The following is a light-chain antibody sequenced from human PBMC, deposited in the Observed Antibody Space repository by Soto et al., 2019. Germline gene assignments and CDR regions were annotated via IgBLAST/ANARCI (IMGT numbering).Light chain of an antibody. CDR1: SSNIGAGYD. J-gene: IGLJ3*02. V-gene: IGLV1-40*01. CDR2: DNN. Sequence: QSVLTQPPSVSGAPGRRVTISCTGSSSNIGAGYDVHWYQHLPGTAPKLLIYDNNNRPSGVPDRFSGSKSGTSVSLAITGLQAEDEADYYCQSYDSSLNGWVFGGGTKVTVL. CDR3: QSYDSSLNGWV.